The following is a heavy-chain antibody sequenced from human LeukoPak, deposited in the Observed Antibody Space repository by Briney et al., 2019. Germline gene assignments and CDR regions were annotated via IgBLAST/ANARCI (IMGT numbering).Heavy chain of an antibody. CDR1: GGTFSSYA. J-gene: IGHJ3*02. D-gene: IGHD3-16*01. CDR3: AKSLVGELVVDI. Sequence: SVKVSCKASGGTFSSYAIIWVRQAPGQGLEWMGGIIPIFGTANYAQKFQGRVTITADESTGTAYMELSSLRSEDTAVYYCAKSLVGELVVDIWGQGTMVTVSS. V-gene: IGHV1-69*13. CDR2: IIPIFGTA.